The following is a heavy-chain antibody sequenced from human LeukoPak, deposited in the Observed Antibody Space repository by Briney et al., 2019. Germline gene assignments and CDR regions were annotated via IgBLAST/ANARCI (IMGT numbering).Heavy chain of an antibody. D-gene: IGHD3-9*01. CDR2: IWYDGTIA. J-gene: IGHJ4*02. Sequence: PGRSLRLSCAASGFTFSTYGLHWVRQAPGKGLDWVAVIWYDGTIAYYGDSVKGRFTVSKDNSKNTLYLQMNSLRAEDTAVYYCARDWALTGFDYWGQGTLVTVSS. V-gene: IGHV3-33*01. CDR3: ARDWALTGFDY. CDR1: GFTFSTYG.